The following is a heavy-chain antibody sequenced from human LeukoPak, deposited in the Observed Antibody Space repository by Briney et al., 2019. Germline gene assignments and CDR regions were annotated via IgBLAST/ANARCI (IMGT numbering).Heavy chain of an antibody. J-gene: IGHJ6*02. V-gene: IGHV1-24*01. CDR1: GYTLTELS. D-gene: IGHD1-26*01. CDR3: ATAPFVSPDRIVGAPRPYYYYGMDV. CDR2: FDPEDGET. Sequence: GASVKVSCKVSGYTLTELSMHWVRQAPGKGLEWMGGFDPEDGETIYAQKFQGRVTMTEDTSTDTAYMELSSLRSEDTAVYYCATAPFVSPDRIVGAPRPYYYYGMDVWGQGTTVTVSS.